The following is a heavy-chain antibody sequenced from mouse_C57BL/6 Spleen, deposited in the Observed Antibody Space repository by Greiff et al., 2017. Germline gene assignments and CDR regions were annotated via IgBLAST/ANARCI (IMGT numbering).Heavy chain of an antibody. CDR2: IDPSDSYT. V-gene: IGHV1-50*01. D-gene: IGHD2-1*01. J-gene: IGHJ3*01. Sequence: VQLQQSGAELVKPGASVKLSCKASGYTFTSYWMQWVKQRPGQGLEWIGEIDPSDSYTNYNQKFKGKATLTVDTSSSTAYMQLSSLTSEDSAVYYCARLRDGNYAWFAYWGQGTLVTVSA. CDR3: ARLRDGNYAWFAY. CDR1: GYTFTSYW.